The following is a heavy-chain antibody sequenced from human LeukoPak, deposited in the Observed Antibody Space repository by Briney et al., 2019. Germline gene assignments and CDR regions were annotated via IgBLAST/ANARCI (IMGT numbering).Heavy chain of an antibody. CDR1: GFTFSSYA. D-gene: IGHD5-12*01. V-gene: IGHV3-30-3*01. J-gene: IGHJ4*02. Sequence: GGSLRLSCAAFGFTFSSYAMHWVRQAPGKGLEWVAVISYDGSNKYYADSVKGRFTISRDNSKNTLYLQMNSLRAEDTAVYYCAREYSGYLALDYWGQGTLVTVSS. CDR3: AREYSGYLALDY. CDR2: ISYDGSNK.